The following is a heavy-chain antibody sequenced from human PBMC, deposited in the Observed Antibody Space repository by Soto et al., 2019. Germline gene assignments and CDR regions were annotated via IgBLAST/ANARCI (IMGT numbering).Heavy chain of an antibody. CDR3: AYGGSRGPFDY. J-gene: IGHJ4*02. CDR1: GASIGNYY. V-gene: IGHV4-59*01. CDR2: IYNGGTA. D-gene: IGHD5-12*01. Sequence: SETLSLTCTVSGASIGNYYWSWIRQPPGKGLELIGYIYNGGTANYNPSLKSRVTISGDTSKNLFSLKLSSVTAADAAVYYCAYGGSRGPFDYWGQGTLVTVSS.